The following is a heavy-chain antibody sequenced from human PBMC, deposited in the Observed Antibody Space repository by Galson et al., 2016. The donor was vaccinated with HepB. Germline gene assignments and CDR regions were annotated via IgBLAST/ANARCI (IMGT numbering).Heavy chain of an antibody. J-gene: IGHJ3*02. CDR1: GYTLTELS. D-gene: IGHD5-12*01. CDR2: FDPDDGGT. CDR3: ATDMRSGIVATISYAFEI. Sequence: SVKVSCKVSGYTLTELSMHWVRQAPGKGLEWMGGFDPDDGGTIYAQKFQGRVTMTEDTSTDTAYMELSSLRSEDTAVYYCATDMRSGIVATISYAFEIWGQGTMVTVSS. V-gene: IGHV1-24*01.